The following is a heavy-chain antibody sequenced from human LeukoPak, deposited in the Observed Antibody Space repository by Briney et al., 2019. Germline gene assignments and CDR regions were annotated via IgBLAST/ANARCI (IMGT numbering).Heavy chain of an antibody. V-gene: IGHV5-51*01. Sequence: HGESLQISCQGSGYSFTSYWIGWVGQMPGKGLEWMGIIYPGDSDTRYSPSFQGQVTISADKSISTAYLQWSSLKASDTAMYYCARRYNWNAFDPWGQGTLVTVSS. CDR3: ARRYNWNAFDP. CDR2: IYPGDSDT. CDR1: GYSFTSYW. J-gene: IGHJ5*02. D-gene: IGHD1-1*01.